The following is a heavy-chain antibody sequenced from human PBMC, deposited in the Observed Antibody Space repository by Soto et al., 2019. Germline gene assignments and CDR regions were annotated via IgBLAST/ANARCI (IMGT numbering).Heavy chain of an antibody. D-gene: IGHD2-8*01. J-gene: IGHJ5*02. CDR2: ISSNGGST. CDR1: GFTFSSYA. Sequence: HPGXSLRLSCSASGFTFSSYAIHWVLQAPGKGLEYVSAISSNGGSTYYADSVKGRFTISRDNSKNTLYLQMSSLRDEDTAVYYCVKGTVLMVYVGFDPWGQGTLVTVSS. V-gene: IGHV3-64D*08. CDR3: VKGTVLMVYVGFDP.